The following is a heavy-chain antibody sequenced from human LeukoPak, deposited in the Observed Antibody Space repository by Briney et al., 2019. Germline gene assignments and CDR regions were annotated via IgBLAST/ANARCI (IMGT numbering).Heavy chain of an antibody. J-gene: IGHJ6*02. CDR1: GFTFSSYA. CDR3: ARDNYDSSGYYSWGLYYYGMDV. CDR2: ISYDGSNK. Sequence: GGSLRLSCAASGFTFSSYAMHWVRQAPGKGLEWVAVISYDGSNKYYADSVKGRFTISRDNSKNTLYLQMNSLRAEDTAVYYCARDNYDSSGYYSWGLYYYGMDVWGQGTTVTVSS. D-gene: IGHD3-22*01. V-gene: IGHV3-30-3*01.